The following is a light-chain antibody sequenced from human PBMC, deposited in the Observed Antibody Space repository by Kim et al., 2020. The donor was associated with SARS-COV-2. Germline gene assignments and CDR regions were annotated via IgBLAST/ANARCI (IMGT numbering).Light chain of an antibody. J-gene: IGLJ2*01. Sequence: NFMLTQPHSVSESPGKTVTISCTRSSGSIASNYVQWYQQRPGSAPTTVIYEDNQRTSGVPDRFSGSIDSSSNSASLTISGLKTEDEADYYCQSYDSSNLHVVFGGGTQLTVL. CDR1: SGSIASNY. CDR2: EDN. CDR3: QSYDSSNLHVV. V-gene: IGLV6-57*03.